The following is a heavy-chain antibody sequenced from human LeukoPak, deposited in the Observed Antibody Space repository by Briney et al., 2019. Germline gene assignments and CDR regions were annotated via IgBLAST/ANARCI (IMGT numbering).Heavy chain of an antibody. J-gene: IGHJ1*01. CDR1: GFTFSSYG. CDR2: ISSSGSNI. D-gene: IGHD4-11*01. Sequence: GGSLRLSCAASGFTFSSYGMSWVRQAPGKGLEWVSYISSSGSNIYYADSVKGRFTISRDNAKNSLYLQMNSLRAEDTAVYYCARSYSRLYFQHWGQGTLVTVSS. CDR3: ARSYSRLYFQH. V-gene: IGHV3-48*04.